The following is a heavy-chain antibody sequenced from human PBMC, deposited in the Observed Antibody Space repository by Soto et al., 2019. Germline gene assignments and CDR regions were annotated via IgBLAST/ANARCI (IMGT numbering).Heavy chain of an antibody. J-gene: IGHJ6*02. V-gene: IGHV1-69*13. CDR1: GGTFSSYS. CDR2: IIPIFGTA. Sequence: EASVHVAWKSAGGTFSSYSISWGRQAPGQGLEWMGGIIPIFGTANYAQKFQGRVTITADESTSTAYMELSSLRSEDTAVYYCAREKVGVTPYYYYGMDVWGQGTTVTV. CDR3: AREKVGVTPYYYYGMDV. D-gene: IGHD2-21*02.